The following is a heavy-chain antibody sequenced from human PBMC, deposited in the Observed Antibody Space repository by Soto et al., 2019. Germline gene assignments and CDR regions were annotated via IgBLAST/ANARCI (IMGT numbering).Heavy chain of an antibody. J-gene: IGHJ4*02. V-gene: IGHV4-4*02. CDR2: VFHTGGT. CDR3: ARVFSSGSGWMYYFDF. Sequence: QVQLQESGPGLVKPSETLSLTCTVSSDSIAGENWWSWVRQPPGLGLEWIGEVFHTGGTNYNPSLKSRVTMEVDKSKNQCSLTLISATAADTAVYYGARVFSSGSGWMYYFDFWGQGTLVAVSS. CDR1: SDSIAGENW. D-gene: IGHD6-19*01.